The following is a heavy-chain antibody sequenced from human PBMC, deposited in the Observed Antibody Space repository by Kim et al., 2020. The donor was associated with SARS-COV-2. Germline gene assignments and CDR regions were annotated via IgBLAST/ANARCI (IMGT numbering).Heavy chain of an antibody. V-gene: IGHV3-64D*06. Sequence: GGSLRLSCSASGFTFSSYAMHWVRQAPGKGLEYVSAISSNGGSTYYADSVKGRFTISRDNSKNTLYLQMSSLRAEDTAVYYCVKDGPSGYDCMECDWYFDYWGQGTLVTVSS. CDR3: VKDGPSGYDCMECDWYFDY. D-gene: IGHD5-12*01. J-gene: IGHJ4*02. CDR2: ISSNGGST. CDR1: GFTFSSYA.